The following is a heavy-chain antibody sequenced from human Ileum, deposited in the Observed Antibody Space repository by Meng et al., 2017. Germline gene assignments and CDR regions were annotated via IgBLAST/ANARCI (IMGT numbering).Heavy chain of an antibody. V-gene: IGHV3-48*03. CDR1: GFSFSNFE. CDR3: ATIDGGIPFDY. D-gene: IGHD4-23*01. CDR2: ISSSGSTI. J-gene: IGHJ4*02. Sequence: GESLKISCAASGFSFSNFEMNWVRQAPGKGLEWVSYISSSGSTIYYADSVKGRFTISRDNAKNSLFLQMNSLRADDTAVYYCATIDGGIPFDYWGQGTLVTVSS.